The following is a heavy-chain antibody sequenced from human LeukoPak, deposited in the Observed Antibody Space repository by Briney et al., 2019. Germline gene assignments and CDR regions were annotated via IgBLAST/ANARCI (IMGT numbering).Heavy chain of an antibody. CDR3: ARGYCTNGVCYNDPQRFDY. J-gene: IGHJ4*02. D-gene: IGHD2-8*01. CDR2: INHSGST. Sequence: SETLSLTCAVYGGSFSGYYWSWIRQPPGNGLEWIGEINHSGSTNYNPSLKSRVTISVDTSKNQFSLKLSSVTAADTAVYYCARGYCTNGVCYNDPQRFDYWGQGTLVTVSS. V-gene: IGHV4-34*01. CDR1: GGSFSGYY.